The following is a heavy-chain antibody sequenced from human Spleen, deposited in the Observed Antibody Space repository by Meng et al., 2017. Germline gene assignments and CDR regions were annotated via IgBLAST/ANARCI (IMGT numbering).Heavy chain of an antibody. D-gene: IGHD3-22*01. CDR3: ATRIRNYYDSSVPIDY. J-gene: IGHJ4*02. Sequence: GGSLRLSCAASGFTFSSYSMNWVRQAPGKGLEWVSSISSSSSYIYYADSVKGRFTISRDNAKNSLYLQMNSLRAEDTAVYYCATRIRNYYDSSVPIDYWGQGTLVTVSS. CDR1: GFTFSSYS. V-gene: IGHV3-21*01. CDR2: ISSSSSYI.